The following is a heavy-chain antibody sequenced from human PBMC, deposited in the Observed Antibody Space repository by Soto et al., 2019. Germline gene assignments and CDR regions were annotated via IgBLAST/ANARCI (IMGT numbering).Heavy chain of an antibody. J-gene: IGHJ4*02. CDR1: GGSISSGGYY. CDR3: AADDRRDYYYGSGSCPSVDY. Sequence: PSETLSLTCTVSGGSISSGGYYWSWIRQHPGKGLEWIGYIYYSGSTYYNPSLKSRVTISVDTSKNQFSLKLSSVTAADTAVYYCAADDRRDYYYGSGSCPSVDYWGQGTLVTVSS. CDR2: IYYSGST. V-gene: IGHV4-31*03. D-gene: IGHD3-10*01.